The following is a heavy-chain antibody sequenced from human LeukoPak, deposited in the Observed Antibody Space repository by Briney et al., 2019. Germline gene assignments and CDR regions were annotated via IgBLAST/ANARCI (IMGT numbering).Heavy chain of an antibody. CDR1: GFTFDDYA. J-gene: IGHJ4*02. D-gene: IGHD3-9*01. CDR2: ISWNSGSI. Sequence: GGSLRLSCAASGFTFDDYAMHWVRQAPGKGLEWVSGISWNSGSIGYADSVKGRFTISRDNAKNSLYLQMNSLRAEDTALYYCAKDAPYYDILTGSLSYYFDYWGQGTLVTVSS. CDR3: AKDAPYYDILTGSLSYYFDY. V-gene: IGHV3-9*01.